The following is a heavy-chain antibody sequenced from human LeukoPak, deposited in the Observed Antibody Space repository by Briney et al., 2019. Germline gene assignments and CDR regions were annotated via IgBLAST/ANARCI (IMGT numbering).Heavy chain of an antibody. CDR2: IYTSGST. CDR3: ARAPVPPLSSGWYPDWFDP. Sequence: SETLSLTCTVSGGSISSGSYYRSWIRQPAGKGLEWVGRIYTSGSTNYNPSLKSRVTISVDTSKNQFSLKLSSVTAADTAVYYCARAPVPPLSSGWYPDWFDPWGQGTLVTVSS. CDR1: GGSISSGSYY. J-gene: IGHJ5*02. V-gene: IGHV4-61*02. D-gene: IGHD6-19*01.